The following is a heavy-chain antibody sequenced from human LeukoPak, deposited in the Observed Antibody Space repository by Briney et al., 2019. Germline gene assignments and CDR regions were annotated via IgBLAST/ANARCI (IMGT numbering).Heavy chain of an antibody. CDR3: ARGDCGGDCYLPSYYFDY. J-gene: IGHJ4*02. CDR2: INPNSGGT. D-gene: IGHD2-21*02. Sequence: ASVKVSCKASGYTFTGYYMHWVRQAPGQGLEWMGWINPNSGGTNYAQKFQGRVTMTRDTSISTAYMELSRLRSDDTAVYYCARGDCGGDCYLPSYYFDYWGQGTLVTVSS. CDR1: GYTFTGYY. V-gene: IGHV1-2*02.